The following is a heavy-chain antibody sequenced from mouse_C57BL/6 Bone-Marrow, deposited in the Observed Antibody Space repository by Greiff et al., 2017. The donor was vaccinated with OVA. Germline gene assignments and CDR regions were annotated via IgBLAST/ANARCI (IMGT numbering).Heavy chain of an antibody. V-gene: IGHV1-9*01. CDR2: ILPGSGST. CDR1: GYTFTGSW. Sequence: VMLVESGAELMKPGASVKLSCKATGYTFTGSWIEWVKQRPGHGLEWIGEILPGSGSTNYNEKFKGKATITADTSSNTAYMKLSSLTTEDSAIYYCASYYYGSSEGYFDVWGTGTTVTVSS. D-gene: IGHD1-1*01. J-gene: IGHJ1*03. CDR3: ASYYYGSSEGYFDV.